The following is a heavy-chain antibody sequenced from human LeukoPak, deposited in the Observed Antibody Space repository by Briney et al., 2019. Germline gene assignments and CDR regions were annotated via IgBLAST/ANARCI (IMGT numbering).Heavy chain of an antibody. CDR2: INSDGSST. Sequence: GGSLRLSCAASGFTFSSYWMHWVRQAPGKGLVWVSRINSDGSSTTYADSVKGRFTISRDNAKNTLYLQMNSLRAEDTAVYYCAGELRYFDWAPGFDPWGQGTLVTVSS. CDR1: GFTFSSYW. CDR3: AGELRYFDWAPGFDP. V-gene: IGHV3-74*01. D-gene: IGHD3-9*01. J-gene: IGHJ5*02.